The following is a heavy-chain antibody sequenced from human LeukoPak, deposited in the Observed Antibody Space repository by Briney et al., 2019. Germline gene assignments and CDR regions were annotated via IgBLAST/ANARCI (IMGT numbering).Heavy chain of an antibody. Sequence: ASVKVSCKASGYTFTGQYLYWARQTPGQGLERMGWINPKTGDTDSAQNFRGRVTMTRDTSISTVYMEVSRLTSDDTAVYYCARGYYGMDVWGQGTTVTVSS. CDR3: ARGYYGMDV. J-gene: IGHJ6*02. CDR1: GYTFTGQY. CDR2: INPKTGDT. V-gene: IGHV1-2*02.